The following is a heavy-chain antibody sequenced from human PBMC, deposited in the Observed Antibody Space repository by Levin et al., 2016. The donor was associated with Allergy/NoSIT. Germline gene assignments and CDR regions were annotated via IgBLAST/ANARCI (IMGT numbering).Heavy chain of an antibody. CDR2: VSGSGSRT. CDR1: GFTFGSYA. J-gene: IGHJ4*02. CDR3: ARDQGWFAVSGNFDY. D-gene: IGHD3-10*01. V-gene: IGHV3-23*01. Sequence: GESLKISCAGSGFTFGSYAMNWVRQAPGKGLEWVSTVSGSGSRTYHADSVKGRFTISRDNSKNTLYLQMNSLRAEDTAVYYCARDQGWFAVSGNFDYWGQGTLVTVSS.